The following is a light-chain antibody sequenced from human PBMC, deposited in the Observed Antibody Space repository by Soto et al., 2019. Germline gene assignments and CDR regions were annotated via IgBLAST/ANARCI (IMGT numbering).Light chain of an antibody. CDR2: DVS. J-gene: IGLJ1*01. V-gene: IGLV2-14*03. Sequence: QSALTQPASVSGSPGQSITISCTGTSSDIGGYNYVPRYQHLPRKAPKLIIYDVSNRPSGVSDRFSGSKSGNAASLTISGLQAEDEADYYCSSYTSTSTLYVFGTGTKVTVL. CDR3: SSYTSTSTLYV. CDR1: SSDIGGYNY.